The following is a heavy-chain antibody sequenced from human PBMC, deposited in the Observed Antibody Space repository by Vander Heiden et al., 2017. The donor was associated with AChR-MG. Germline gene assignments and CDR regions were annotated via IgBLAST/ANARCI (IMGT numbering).Heavy chain of an antibody. CDR1: GVTFITFG. D-gene: IGHD6-13*01. V-gene: IGHV3-30*18. CDR2: ISYDGSI. CDR3: VKDSGSYARSGMDV. Sequence: QVQLVESGGGVVQPGRSLRLSCADSGVTFITFGMHWVRQAPGKGLEWVAVISYDGSINYADSVKGRFTISRDNSKNTVYLQMNSLRAEDTALFYCVKDSGSYARSGMDVWGQGTTVTVSS. J-gene: IGHJ6*02.